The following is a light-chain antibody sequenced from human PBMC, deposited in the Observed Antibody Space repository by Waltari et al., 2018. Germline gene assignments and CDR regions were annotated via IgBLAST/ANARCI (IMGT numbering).Light chain of an antibody. CDR2: DAS. CDR1: QSVRRS. J-gene: IGKJ1*01. Sequence: EIVLTQSPGTLSLSPGERVTLSCRASQSVRRSLAWYQQKPGQAPSLLIYDASSRATGIPDRFSGSGSGTDFSLTISRLEPEDSAVYYCQKYVSLPATFGQGTKVEIK. V-gene: IGKV3-20*01. CDR3: QKYVSLPAT.